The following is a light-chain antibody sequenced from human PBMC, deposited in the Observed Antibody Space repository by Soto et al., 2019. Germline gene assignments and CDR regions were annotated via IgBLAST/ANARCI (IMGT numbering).Light chain of an antibody. Sequence: DIQMTQSPSTLSASVGDRVTITCRASQNINDWLAWYQQKPGKAPELLIYDASTLESGVPSRFSGSGSGTEFTLSISSLQPDDFATYYCQQYDSFSAFGQGTKVDIK. J-gene: IGKJ1*01. CDR2: DAS. CDR1: QNINDW. CDR3: QQYDSFSA. V-gene: IGKV1-5*01.